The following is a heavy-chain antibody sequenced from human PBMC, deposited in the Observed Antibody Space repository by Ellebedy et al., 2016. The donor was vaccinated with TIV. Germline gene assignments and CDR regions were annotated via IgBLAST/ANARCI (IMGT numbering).Heavy chain of an antibody. CDR3: ARGRGIAAASRFDY. CDR2: ISSSGSTI. D-gene: IGHD6-13*01. V-gene: IGHV3-11*04. Sequence: GESLKISXAASGFTFSDYYMSWIRQAPGTGLEWVSYISSSGSTIYYADSVKGRFTISRDNSKNTLYLQMNSLRAEDTAVYYCARGRGIAAASRFDYWGQGTLVTVSS. CDR1: GFTFSDYY. J-gene: IGHJ4*02.